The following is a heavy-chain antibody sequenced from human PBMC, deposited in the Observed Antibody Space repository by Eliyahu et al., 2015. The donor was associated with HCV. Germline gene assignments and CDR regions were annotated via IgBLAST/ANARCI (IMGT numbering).Heavy chain of an antibody. V-gene: IGHV3-74*01. CDR3: ARDINYYYYGMDV. J-gene: IGHJ6*02. Sequence: ISRDNAKNTLYLQMNSLRAEDTAVYYCARDINYYYYGMDVWGQGTTVTVSS.